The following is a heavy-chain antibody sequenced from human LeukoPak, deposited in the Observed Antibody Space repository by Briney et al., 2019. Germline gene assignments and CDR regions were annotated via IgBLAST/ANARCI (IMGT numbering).Heavy chain of an antibody. CDR2: ISSRSGAI. Sequence: GGSLRLSCAAPGFTFSSYNMNWVRQAPGKGLEWVPYISSRSGAIYYADSVKGRFTISRDNAKNSLYLQMNSLRDEDTAVYYCARGVYTFDIWGQGTMVTVSS. J-gene: IGHJ3*02. V-gene: IGHV3-48*02. CDR1: GFTFSSYN. D-gene: IGHD6-6*01. CDR3: ARGVYTFDI.